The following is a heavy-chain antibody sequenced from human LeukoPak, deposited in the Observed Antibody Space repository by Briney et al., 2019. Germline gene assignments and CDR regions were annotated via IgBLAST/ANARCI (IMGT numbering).Heavy chain of an antibody. Sequence: GGSLRLSCATSGFIFSNYAVNWVRQAPGKGLEWVANIKQDGSEKYYVDSVKGRFTISRDNAKNSVYLQMNSLRAEDTAVYYCARLSEMLRGPEVIYYFEHWGQGTLVTVSS. CDR2: IKQDGSEK. J-gene: IGHJ4*02. V-gene: IGHV3-7*01. D-gene: IGHD3-10*01. CDR1: GFIFSNYA. CDR3: ARLSEMLRGPEVIYYFEH.